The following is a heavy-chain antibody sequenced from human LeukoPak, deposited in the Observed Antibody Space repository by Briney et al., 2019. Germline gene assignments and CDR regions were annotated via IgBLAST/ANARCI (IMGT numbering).Heavy chain of an antibody. CDR2: INSDGTTT. J-gene: IGHJ4*02. V-gene: IGHV3-74*01. CDR1: GFTFSKYW. Sequence: PGGSLRLSCAASGFTFSKYWMLWVRQAPGKGLVWVSRINSDGTTTTYADSVMGRFTISRDTAKNTLFLQMNNLRAEDTAVYYCARDRRDDGDHVFDYWGQGILVTVSS. CDR3: ARDRRDDGDHVFDY. D-gene: IGHD4-17*01.